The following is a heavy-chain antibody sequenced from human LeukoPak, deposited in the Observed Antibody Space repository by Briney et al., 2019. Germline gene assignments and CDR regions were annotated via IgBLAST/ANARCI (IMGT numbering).Heavy chain of an antibody. V-gene: IGHV3-23*01. Sequence: GGSRRLSCAASGFSFSSYAMSWVRQAPGKGREWVSGISGSGGNTYYADSVKGRFTISRDNSKNTLYLQMSSLRAEDTAVYYCAKDRDITMVRGVTFDWGQGTLVTVSS. CDR3: AKDRDITMVRGVTFD. CDR2: ISGSGGNT. D-gene: IGHD3-10*01. J-gene: IGHJ4*02. CDR1: GFSFSSYA.